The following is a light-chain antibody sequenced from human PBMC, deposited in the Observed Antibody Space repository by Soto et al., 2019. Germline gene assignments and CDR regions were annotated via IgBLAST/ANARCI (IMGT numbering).Light chain of an antibody. J-gene: IGLJ1*01. Sequence: QSVLTQPASVSGSPGQSITISCTGTTSDVGGYNSVSWYQQFPGKAPKVMIYEVSNRPSGVSNRFSGSKSGNTASLTISGLQAEVEADHYCSSYISSRTPSYAFGNGTKVTAL. V-gene: IGLV2-14*01. CDR2: EVS. CDR3: SSYISSRTPSYA. CDR1: TSDVGGYNS.